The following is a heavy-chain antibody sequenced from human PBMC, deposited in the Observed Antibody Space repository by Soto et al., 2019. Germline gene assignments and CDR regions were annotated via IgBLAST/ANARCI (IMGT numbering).Heavy chain of an antibody. Sequence: PSETLSLTCSVSGAALSDGNYYWTWIRQSPAKGLEWIGYVYDSGSTYYNPSLQSRVTISADTSNNYYSLKLNSVTVADTAVYFCARGRFLDFWGQGILVTVS. CDR3: ARGRFLDF. D-gene: IGHD3-3*01. V-gene: IGHV4-30-4*02. J-gene: IGHJ4*02. CDR1: GAALSDGNYY. CDR2: VYDSGST.